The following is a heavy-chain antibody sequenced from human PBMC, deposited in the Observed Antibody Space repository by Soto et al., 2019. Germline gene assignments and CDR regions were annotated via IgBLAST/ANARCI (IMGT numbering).Heavy chain of an antibody. CDR3: ARTITMVRGVTITGGYFDY. CDR2: ISYDGSNK. V-gene: IGHV3-30-3*01. Sequence: GGSLRLSCAASGFTFSSYAMHWVRQAPGKGLEWVADISYDGSNKYYADSVKCRFTISRDNSKNTLYLQMNSLRAEDTAVYYCARTITMVRGVTITGGYFDYWGQGTLVTVSS. J-gene: IGHJ4*02. D-gene: IGHD3-10*01. CDR1: GFTFSSYA.